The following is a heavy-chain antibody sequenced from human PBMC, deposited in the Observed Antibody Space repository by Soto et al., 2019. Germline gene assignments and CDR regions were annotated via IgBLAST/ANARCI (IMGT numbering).Heavy chain of an antibody. J-gene: IGHJ1*01. D-gene: IGHD3-3*01. CDR1: GFTFSNYG. CDR2: IWSDGSNK. V-gene: IGHV3-30*02. Sequence: GGSLRLSCAASGFTFSNYGMQWVRQAPGKGLEWVAVIWSDGSNKYYADSVKGRFTISRHNSKNTLYLQMNSLRAEDTAIYYCADLKWSRSYLPWGQGTLVTVSS. CDR3: ADLKWSRSYLP.